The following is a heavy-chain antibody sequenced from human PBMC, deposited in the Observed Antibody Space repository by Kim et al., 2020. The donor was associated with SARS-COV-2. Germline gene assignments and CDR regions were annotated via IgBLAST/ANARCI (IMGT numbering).Heavy chain of an antibody. J-gene: IGHJ6*02. CDR1: GYSFTAYY. D-gene: IGHD3-16*01. V-gene: IGHV1-2*02. Sequence: ASVKVSCKASGYSFTAYYVHWVRQAPGQGLEWMGWVNPNSGGTKYAQNFQGRVTMTRDTSISTAYMELTSLRSDDAAVYYCSTSGGVLDVWGQGTTVTVSS. CDR2: VNPNSGGT. CDR3: STSGGVLDV.